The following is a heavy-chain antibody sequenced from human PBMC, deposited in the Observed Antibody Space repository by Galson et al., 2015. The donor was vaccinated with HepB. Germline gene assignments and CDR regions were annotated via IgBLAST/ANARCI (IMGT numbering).Heavy chain of an antibody. CDR2: IIPIFGIA. CDR1: GGTFSSYA. J-gene: IGHJ6*02. Sequence: SVKVSCKASGGTFSSYAISWVRQAPGQGLEWMGGIIPIFGIANYAQKFQGRVTITADESTSTAYMELSSLRSEDTAVYYCARSKRRSGYDYGYYYYGMGVWGQGTTVTVSS. D-gene: IGHD5-12*01. CDR3: ARSKRRSGYDYGYYYYGMGV. V-gene: IGHV1-69*13.